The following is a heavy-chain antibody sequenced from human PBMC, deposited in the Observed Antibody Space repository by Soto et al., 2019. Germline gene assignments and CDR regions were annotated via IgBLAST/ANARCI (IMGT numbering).Heavy chain of an antibody. CDR1: GFTFSSYS. CDR3: AKGLRGSGSHYFDY. CDR2: ISGSGGST. D-gene: IGHD1-26*01. V-gene: IGHV3-23*01. Sequence: GGSLRPSCAASGFTFSSYSMSWVRQAPGKGLEWVSAISGSGGSTYYADSVKGRFTISRDNSKNTLYLQMNSLRAEDTAVYYCAKGLRGSGSHYFDYWGQGTLVTVSS. J-gene: IGHJ4*02.